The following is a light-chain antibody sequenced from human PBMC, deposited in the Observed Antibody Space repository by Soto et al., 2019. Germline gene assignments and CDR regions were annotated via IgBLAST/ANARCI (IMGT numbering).Light chain of an antibody. CDR3: QSYDVSLSGRV. CDR1: SSNIGAGYD. V-gene: IGLV1-40*01. CDR2: GDT. Sequence: QAVVTQPPSVSGAPGQRVTISCTGSSSNIGAGYDVHWYQQLPGRAPKLLIYGDTNRPSGVPDRFSGSKSGSSASLAITGLQAEDEADYYCQSYDVSLSGRVFGGGTKLTVL. J-gene: IGLJ3*02.